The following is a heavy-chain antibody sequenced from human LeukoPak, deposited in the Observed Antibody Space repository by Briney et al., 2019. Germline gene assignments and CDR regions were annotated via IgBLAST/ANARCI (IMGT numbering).Heavy chain of an antibody. V-gene: IGHV3-23*01. CDR1: GFTFSNYA. CDR3: VKDLVNYYDSGGYYSPFDY. Sequence: PGGSLRLSCAASGFTFSNYAMSWVRQAPGKVLEWVSAISGGGGSTYYADSVKGRFTISRDNSKNTLYLQMNSLRAEDTAVYYCVKDLVNYYDSGGYYSPFDYWGQGTLVTVSS. CDR2: ISGGGGST. J-gene: IGHJ4*02. D-gene: IGHD3-22*01.